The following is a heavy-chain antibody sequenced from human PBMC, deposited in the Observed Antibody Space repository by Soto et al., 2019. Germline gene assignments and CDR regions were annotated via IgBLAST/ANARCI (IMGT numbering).Heavy chain of an antibody. CDR1: GFTFDSHW. J-gene: IGHJ4*02. V-gene: IGHV3-74*01. Sequence: ASGGVLVQPGGSLRLSCVASGFTFDSHWMHWVRQAPGEGLVWVSRIKTDGYAAASADSVKGRFTISRDNTKNTVYLQMNSLRAEDTAVYFCVRESGVAADCWGQGTLVTVSS. CDR2: IKTDGYAA. D-gene: IGHD6-19*01. CDR3: VRESGVAADC.